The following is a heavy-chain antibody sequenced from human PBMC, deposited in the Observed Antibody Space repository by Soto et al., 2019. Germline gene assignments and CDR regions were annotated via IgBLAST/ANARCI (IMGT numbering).Heavy chain of an antibody. CDR3: ARVGSGLGELLWYYFDY. D-gene: IGHD3-10*01. V-gene: IGHV1-46*01. CDR2: INPSGGST. Sequence: GASVKVSCKASGYTFTSYYMHWVRRAPGQGLEWMGIINPSGGSTSYAQKFQGRVTMTRDTSTSTVYMELSSLRSEDTAVYYCARVGSGLGELLWYYFDYWGQGTLVTVSS. J-gene: IGHJ4*02. CDR1: GYTFTSYY.